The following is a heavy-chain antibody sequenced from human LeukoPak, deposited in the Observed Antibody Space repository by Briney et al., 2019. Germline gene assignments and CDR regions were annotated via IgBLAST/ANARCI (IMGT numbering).Heavy chain of an antibody. D-gene: IGHD6-25*01. Sequence: ASVKVSCKASGYTFTGYYMHWVRQAPGQGLEWMGWINPNSGGTNYAQKFQGRVTMTRDTSISTAYMELSRLRSDDTAVYYCARVRLSPSGYYFDYWGQGTLVTVSS. CDR1: GYTFTGYY. CDR2: INPNSGGT. J-gene: IGHJ4*02. V-gene: IGHV1-2*02. CDR3: ARVRLSPSGYYFDY.